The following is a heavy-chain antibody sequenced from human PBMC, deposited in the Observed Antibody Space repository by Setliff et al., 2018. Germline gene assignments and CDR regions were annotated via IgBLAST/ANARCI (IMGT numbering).Heavy chain of an antibody. D-gene: IGHD3-10*01. Sequence: SETLSLTCTVSGGSISSYYWSWIRQPPGKGLEWIGYIYYSGSTKYNPSLKSRVTLSIDTSKNQFSLKLSSVTAADAALYYCAASRAYTGAVEEWFLPKTFDFGGQGTLVTVSS. J-gene: IGHJ4*02. CDR2: IYYSGST. CDR3: AASRAYTGAVEEWFLPKTFDF. CDR1: GGSISSYY. V-gene: IGHV4-59*12.